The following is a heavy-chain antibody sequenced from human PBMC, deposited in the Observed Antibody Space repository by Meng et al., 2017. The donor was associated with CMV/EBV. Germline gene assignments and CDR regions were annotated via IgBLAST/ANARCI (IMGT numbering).Heavy chain of an antibody. Sequence: QVQLVQSGAEVEKPGSSVKVSCKASGGTFSSYAISWVRQAPGQGLEWMGGIIPIFGTANYAQKFQGRVTITADESTSTAYMELSSLRSEDTAVYYCARGRIWNYYDSSGYNFDYWGQGTLVTVSS. CDR2: IIPIFGTA. J-gene: IGHJ4*02. V-gene: IGHV1-69*01. CDR3: ARGRIWNYYDSSGYNFDY. CDR1: GGTFSSYA. D-gene: IGHD3-22*01.